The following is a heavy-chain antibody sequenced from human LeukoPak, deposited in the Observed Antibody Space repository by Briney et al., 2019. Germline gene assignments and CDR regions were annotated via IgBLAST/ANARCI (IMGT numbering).Heavy chain of an antibody. D-gene: IGHD3-22*01. J-gene: IGHJ4*02. CDR3: ARHDRAGSGYYPDYFDY. V-gene: IGHV4-39*01. Sequence: SETLSLTCTVSGGSISSSSYYWGWIRQPPGKGLVWIGSIYYSGSTYYNPSLKSRVTTSVDTSKNQFSLKPSSVTAADTAVYYCARHDRAGSGYYPDYFDYWGQGTLVTVSS. CDR2: IYYSGST. CDR1: GGSISSSSYY.